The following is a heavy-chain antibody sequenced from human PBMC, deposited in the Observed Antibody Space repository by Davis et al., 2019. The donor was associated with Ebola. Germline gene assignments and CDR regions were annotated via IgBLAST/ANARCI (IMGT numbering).Heavy chain of an antibody. Sequence: SETLSLTCTVSGGSTSSYYWSWIRQPPGKGLEWIGYIYYSGNTNYNPSFKSRVTISVDTSKNQFFLKLSSVTAADTAMYYCARWAGSSGDLRAFDIWGQGTMVTVSS. J-gene: IGHJ3*02. CDR3: ARWAGSSGDLRAFDI. CDR2: IYYSGNT. D-gene: IGHD6-19*01. CDR1: GGSTSSYY. V-gene: IGHV4-59*08.